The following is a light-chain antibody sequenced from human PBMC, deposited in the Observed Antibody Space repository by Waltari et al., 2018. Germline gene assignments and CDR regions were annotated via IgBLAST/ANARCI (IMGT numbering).Light chain of an antibody. J-gene: IGLJ3*02. CDR3: ATWDDSLRMV. V-gene: IGLV1-47*01. CDR1: SSNLGNNY. CDR2: SNN. Sequence: QSVLSQPPSASGTPGQRATIACSGSSSNLGNNYVYWYQQPPGTAPKLLIYSNNQRPSGVPDRFSGSKSGTSASLAINGLRSEDEADYYCATWDDSLRMVFGGGTELTVL.